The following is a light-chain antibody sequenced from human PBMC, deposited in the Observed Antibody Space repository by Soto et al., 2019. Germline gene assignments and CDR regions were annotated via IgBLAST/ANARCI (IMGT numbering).Light chain of an antibody. Sequence: DIQMTQSPSSLSASVGDRVTITCRARQSINDYLAWFQLKPGKVPKLLIYAASTLQSSVPYRFSGSGSGTDVTLTINSLQPEDVATWHWKQWNCAPWTFGRGTEVEIK. V-gene: IGKV1-27*01. J-gene: IGKJ1*01. CDR1: QSINDY. CDR2: AAS. CDR3: KQWNCAPWT.